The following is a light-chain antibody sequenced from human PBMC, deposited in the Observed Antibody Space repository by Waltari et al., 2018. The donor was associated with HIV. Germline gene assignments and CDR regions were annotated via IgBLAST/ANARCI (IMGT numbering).Light chain of an antibody. Sequence: DIQMTQSPSSVSASVGDRVTITCRASQDIHTWLARYQQKPGRAPKLLIYATVNLESEVPSRFSGSGSGTDFTLTVSNLQPEDFATYYCQQSRSFPFTFGQGTKLEIK. CDR1: QDIHTW. CDR2: ATV. V-gene: IGKV1D-12*01. J-gene: IGKJ2*01. CDR3: QQSRSFPFT.